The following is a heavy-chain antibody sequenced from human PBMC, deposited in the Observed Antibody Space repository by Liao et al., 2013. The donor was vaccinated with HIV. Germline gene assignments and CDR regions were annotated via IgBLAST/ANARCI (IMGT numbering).Heavy chain of an antibody. Sequence: QMQLQESGPGLVKPSETLSLTCTVSGDSISGYSYYWGWIRQSPGMGLEWIGSIYSGGSTYYNPSLKNPVTISKDTSNSQFSLSLRSVTAADTAIYFCARGLFSFDFWGQGILVTVSS. V-gene: IGHV4-39*07. D-gene: IGHD2/OR15-2a*01. CDR2: IYSGGST. CDR1: GDSISGYSYY. J-gene: IGHJ4*02. CDR3: ARGLFSFDF.